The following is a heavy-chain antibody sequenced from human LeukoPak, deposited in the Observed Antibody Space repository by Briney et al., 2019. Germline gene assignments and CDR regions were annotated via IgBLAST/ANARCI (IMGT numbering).Heavy chain of an antibody. D-gene: IGHD1-26*01. CDR2: VHLNGAT. V-gene: IGHV4-4*02. Sequence: PSGTLSLTCAVSGGSIMTTNWWSWVRQPPGKGLEWIGKVHLNGATNYNPSLESRVSMSIDTSKNQMSLKLTSVTAADTAIYYCTRESGAFSPFGFWGQGTLVTVSS. CDR1: GGSIMTTNW. J-gene: IGHJ4*02. CDR3: TRESGAFSPFGF.